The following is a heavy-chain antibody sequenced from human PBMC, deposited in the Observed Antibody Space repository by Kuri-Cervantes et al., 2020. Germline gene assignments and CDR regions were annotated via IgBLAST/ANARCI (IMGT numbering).Heavy chain of an antibody. CDR3: ARSDWFDP. Sequence: GGSLRLSCAASGFTFSSYEMSWVRQAPGKGLEWVSYISSSGSTIYYADSVKGRFTISRDNAKNTVYLQMNSLRTEDSAVYYCARSDWFDPWGQGTLVTVSS. V-gene: IGHV3-48*03. CDR1: GFTFSSYE. J-gene: IGHJ5*02. CDR2: ISSSGSTI.